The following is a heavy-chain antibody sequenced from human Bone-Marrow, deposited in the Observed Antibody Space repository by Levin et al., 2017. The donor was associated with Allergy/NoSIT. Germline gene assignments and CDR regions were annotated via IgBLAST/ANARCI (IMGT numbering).Heavy chain of an antibody. CDR2: VYHTGST. Sequence: SETLSLTCAVSGASLNGRDWWTWVRQSPERGLEWIGEVYHTGSTNYNPSLMGRVTLSVDKSTNQFSLNLDSVTAADTAIYYCTRAGRLSTVNRGYSYYYFAVDVWGRGTTVIVSS. J-gene: IGHJ6*02. CDR1: GASLNGRDW. CDR3: TRAGRLSTVNRGYSYYYFAVDV. V-gene: IGHV4-4*02. D-gene: IGHD3-22*01.